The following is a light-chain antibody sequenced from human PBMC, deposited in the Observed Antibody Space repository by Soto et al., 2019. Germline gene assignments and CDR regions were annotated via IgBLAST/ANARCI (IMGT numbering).Light chain of an antibody. CDR1: QSVLYSSNNKNY. CDR2: WAS. V-gene: IGKV4-1*01. J-gene: IGKJ3*01. CDR3: QQYYTTPFA. Sequence: DIVMTQSPDSLAVSLGVRATINCKSSQSVLYSSNNKNYLAWYQQKPGQPPKLLIYWASTRESGVPDRFSGSGSGTDFTLTISILQAEDVAVYYCQQYYTTPFAFCPGNKVEIK.